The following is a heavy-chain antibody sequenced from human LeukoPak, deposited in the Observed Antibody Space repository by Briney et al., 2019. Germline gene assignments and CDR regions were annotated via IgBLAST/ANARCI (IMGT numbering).Heavy chain of an antibody. CDR1: GYSISSGYY. Sequence: PSETLSLTCTVSGYSISSGYYWGWIRPPPGKGLEWIGSIYHSGSTYYNPSLKSRVTISVDTSKNQFSLKLSSVTAADTAVYYCARYVPATGFDYWGQGTLVTVSS. J-gene: IGHJ4*02. CDR2: IYHSGST. D-gene: IGHD2-2*01. CDR3: ARYVPATGFDY. V-gene: IGHV4-38-2*02.